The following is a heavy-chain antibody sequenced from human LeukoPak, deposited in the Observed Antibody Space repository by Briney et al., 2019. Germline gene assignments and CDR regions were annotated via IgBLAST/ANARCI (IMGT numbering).Heavy chain of an antibody. CDR2: TYYRSKWYN. CDR3: ARGSGWNEARAFDI. D-gene: IGHD1-1*01. J-gene: IGHJ3*02. CDR1: GDSVSSNSAA. V-gene: IGHV6-1*01. Sequence: SQTLSLTCAISGDSVSSNSAAWNWVRQSPSRGLEWLGRTYYRSKWYNDYAVSVKSRITINPDTSKNQFSLQLNSVTPEDTAVYYCARGSGWNEARAFDIWGQGTMVTVSS.